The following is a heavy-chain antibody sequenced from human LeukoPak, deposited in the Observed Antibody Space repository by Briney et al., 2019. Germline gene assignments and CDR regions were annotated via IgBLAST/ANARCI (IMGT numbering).Heavy chain of an antibody. CDR2: IYSGGST. Sequence: GGSLRLSCVASGFTFSSYEMTWVRQAPGKGLEWVSLIYSGGSTYYADSVKGRFTISRDNSKNTLYLQMNSLRAEDTAVYYCARGPSGYDNTGGQGTLVTVSS. J-gene: IGHJ4*02. CDR1: GFTFSSYE. D-gene: IGHD5-12*01. V-gene: IGHV3-66*01. CDR3: ARGPSGYDNT.